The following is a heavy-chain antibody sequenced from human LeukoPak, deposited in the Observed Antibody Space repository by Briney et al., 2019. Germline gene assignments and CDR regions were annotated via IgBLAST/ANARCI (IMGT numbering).Heavy chain of an antibody. V-gene: IGHV1-69*05. CDR3: ARRFNSNYVWWFDP. CDR2: IIPIFGTA. D-gene: IGHD4-11*01. Sequence: SVKVSCKVSGGTFSSYAISWVRQAPGQGLEWMGGIIPIFGTANYAQKFQGRVTITTDESTSTAYMELSSLRSEDPAVYYCARRFNSNYVWWFDPWGQGTLVTVSS. CDR1: GGTFSSYA. J-gene: IGHJ5*02.